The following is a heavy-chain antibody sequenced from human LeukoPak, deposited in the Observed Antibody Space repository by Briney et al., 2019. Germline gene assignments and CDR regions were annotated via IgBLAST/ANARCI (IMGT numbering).Heavy chain of an antibody. CDR2: IKQDGSEQ. CDR1: GFTFSSYW. Sequence: SGGSLRLSCAASGFTFSSYWMTWVRQAPGKGLEWVVNIKQDGSEQYYVDSVKGRFTISRDNAKNSLYLQMNSLRAEDTAVYYCVKRATGSTKSVDYWGQGTLVTVSS. J-gene: IGHJ4*02. V-gene: IGHV3-7*01. D-gene: IGHD1-7*01. CDR3: VKRATGSTKSVDY.